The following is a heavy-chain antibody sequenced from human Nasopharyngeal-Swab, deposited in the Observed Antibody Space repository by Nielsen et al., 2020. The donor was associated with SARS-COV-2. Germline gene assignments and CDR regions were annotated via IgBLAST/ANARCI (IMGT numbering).Heavy chain of an antibody. CDR3: ARDKSKFKHYFDY. Sequence: GGSLRLSCAASGFTFSSYAMHWVRQAPGKGLEWVAVISYDGSNKYYADSVKGRFTISRDNSKNTLYLQMNSLRAEDTAVYYCARDKSKFKHYFDYWGQGTLVTVPS. J-gene: IGHJ4*02. V-gene: IGHV3-30-3*01. CDR2: ISYDGSNK. CDR1: GFTFSSYA.